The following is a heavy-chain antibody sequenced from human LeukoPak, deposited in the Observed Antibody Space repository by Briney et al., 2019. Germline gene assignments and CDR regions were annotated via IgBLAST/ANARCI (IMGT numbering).Heavy chain of an antibody. CDR3: ARSLRSSLEMATIFDY. V-gene: IGHV3-7*03. CDR2: ITPLGTEK. J-gene: IGHJ4*02. CDR1: GFTFSNYW. D-gene: IGHD5-24*01. Sequence: GGSLRLSCAASGFTFSNYWMIWVRQAPGKGLEWVANITPLGTEKCYGDSVKGRFTISRDNAKNSLYLQMNSLRAEDTAVYYCARSLRSSLEMATIFDYWGQGTLVTVSS.